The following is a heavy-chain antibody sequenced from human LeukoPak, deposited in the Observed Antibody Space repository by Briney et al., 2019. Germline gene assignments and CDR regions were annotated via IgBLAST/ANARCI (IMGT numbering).Heavy chain of an antibody. CDR2: ISYDGSNK. D-gene: IGHD2-2*01. CDR3: ARGDIVVVPAAFDY. V-gene: IGHV3-30-3*01. CDR1: GFTFSSYA. Sequence: GRSLRLSCAASGFTFSSYAMHWVRQAPGKGLEWVAVISYDGSNKYYADSVKGRFTISRDNSKNTLYLQMNSLRAEDTAVYYCARGDIVVVPAAFDYWGQGTLVIVSS. J-gene: IGHJ4*02.